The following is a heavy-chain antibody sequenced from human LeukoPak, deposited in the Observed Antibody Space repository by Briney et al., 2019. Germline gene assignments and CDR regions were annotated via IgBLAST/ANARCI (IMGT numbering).Heavy chain of an antibody. D-gene: IGHD3-3*01. CDR2: IYYSGST. CDR3: ARDVRTYYDFWSGYPPTNWFDP. CDR1: GGSISSYY. Sequence: SETLSLTCTVSGGSISSYYWSWIRQPPGKGLEWIGYIYYSGSTNYNPSLKSRVTISVDTSKNQFSLKLSSVTAADTAVYYCARDVRTYYDFWSGYPPTNWFDPWGQGTLVTVSS. J-gene: IGHJ5*02. V-gene: IGHV4-59*01.